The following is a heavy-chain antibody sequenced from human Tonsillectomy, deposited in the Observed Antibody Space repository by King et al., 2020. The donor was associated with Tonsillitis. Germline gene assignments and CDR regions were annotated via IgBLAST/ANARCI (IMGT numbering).Heavy chain of an antibody. CDR3: VKEYYYGSGSYFDY. Sequence: VQLVESGGGLVQRGGSLRLTCSASGVTFSNYAMHWVRQAPGKGLESVSVISSNGGSTYYADSVRGRFTISRDNSKNTLYLQMSSLRAEDTDVYYCVKEYYYGSGSYFDYWGQGTLVTVSS. V-gene: IGHV3-64D*06. CDR1: GVTFSNYA. J-gene: IGHJ4*02. D-gene: IGHD3-10*01. CDR2: ISSNGGST.